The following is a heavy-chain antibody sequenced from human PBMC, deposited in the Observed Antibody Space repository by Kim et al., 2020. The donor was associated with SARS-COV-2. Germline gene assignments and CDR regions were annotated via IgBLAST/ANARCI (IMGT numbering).Heavy chain of an antibody. D-gene: IGHD4-4*01. CDR1: GFSFGTYG. CDR2: IASGGSVD. V-gene: IGHV3-30*18. Sequence: GGSLRLSCAASGFSFGTYGMHWVRQAPGKGLEWVAVIASGGSVDYYADSVKGRFMISRDNSKNTLSLQMNSLRVDDTDVYFCAKEGTTAQFSFDYWGQGTLVSVSS. J-gene: IGHJ4*02. CDR3: AKEGTTAQFSFDY.